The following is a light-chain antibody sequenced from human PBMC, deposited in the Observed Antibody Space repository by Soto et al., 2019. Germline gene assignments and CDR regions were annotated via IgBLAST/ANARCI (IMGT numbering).Light chain of an antibody. J-gene: IGKJ1*01. CDR3: QQYCSSPWT. CDR2: LAS. CDR1: QSVSSSY. V-gene: IGKV3-20*01. Sequence: DIVLTQSPGTLSSSPGERATLSCTASQSVSSSYLAWYQQKPVQAPRLLMYLASSRATGIADRFSGSGSGTDSTLTISRLEPKDFAVYYCQQYCSSPWTFGPGTKVQIK.